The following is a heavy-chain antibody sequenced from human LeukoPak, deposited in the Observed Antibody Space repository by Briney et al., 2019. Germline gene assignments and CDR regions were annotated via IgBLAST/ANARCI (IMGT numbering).Heavy chain of an antibody. Sequence: GRSLRLSCAASGFTFSSYAMHWVRQAPGKGLEWVAVISYDGSNKYYADSVKGRFTISRDNSKNTLYLQMNSLRAEDTAVYYCATYDSSGYFDYWGQGTLVTVSS. CDR2: ISYDGSNK. V-gene: IGHV3-30*04. D-gene: IGHD3-22*01. CDR1: GFTFSSYA. CDR3: ATYDSSGYFDY. J-gene: IGHJ4*02.